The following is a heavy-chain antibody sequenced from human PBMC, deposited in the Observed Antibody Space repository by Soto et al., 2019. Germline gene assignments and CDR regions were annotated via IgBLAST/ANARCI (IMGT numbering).Heavy chain of an antibody. D-gene: IGHD2-2*01. J-gene: IGHJ5*02. CDR1: GYTFTSYG. Sequence: QVQLVQSGAEVKKPGASVRVSCKASGYTFTSYGISWVRQAPGQGLEWMGWISAYNGNTNYAQKLQGRVTMTTDTPTSAHYVALRSLRSEDTAVYYCARWVGSSTSCYEDDWFAPLGQGTLVTVSS. CDR3: ARWVGSSTSCYEDDWFAP. V-gene: IGHV1-18*01. CDR2: ISAYNGNT.